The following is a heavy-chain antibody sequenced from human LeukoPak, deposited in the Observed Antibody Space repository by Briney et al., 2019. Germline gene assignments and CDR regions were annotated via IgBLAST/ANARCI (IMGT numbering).Heavy chain of an antibody. V-gene: IGHV3-66*01. D-gene: IGHD3-22*01. CDR1: GFTVSSNY. CDR3: AREGYYYDSSGYKRGVDY. J-gene: IGHJ4*02. Sequence: GGSLRLSCAASGFTVSSNYMSWVRQAPGKGLEWVSVIYSGGSTYYAGSVKGRFTISRDNSKDTLYLQMNSLRAEDTAVYYCAREGYYYDSSGYKRGVDYWGQGTLVTVSS. CDR2: IYSGGST.